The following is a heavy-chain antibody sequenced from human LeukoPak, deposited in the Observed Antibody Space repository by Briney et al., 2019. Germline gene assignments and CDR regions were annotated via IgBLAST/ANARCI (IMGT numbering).Heavy chain of an antibody. CDR1: GFTFSSYT. V-gene: IGHV3-21*01. J-gene: IGHJ4*02. CDR3: ARDRRTMTTCDY. CDR2: ISSSSSYI. Sequence: GGSLRLSCAASGFTFSSYTMNWVRQAPGKGLEWVSSISSSSSYIYYADSVKGRFTISRDSAKNSLYLQMNSLRAEDTAVYYCARDRRTMTTCDYWDQGSLVTVSS. D-gene: IGHD4-17*01.